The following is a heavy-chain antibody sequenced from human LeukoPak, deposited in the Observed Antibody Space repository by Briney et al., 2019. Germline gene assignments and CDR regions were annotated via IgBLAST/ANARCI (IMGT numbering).Heavy chain of an antibody. J-gene: IGHJ2*01. CDR1: GFTFSSYG. CDR3: ARDWRTYSSINWYFDL. Sequence: GGSLRLSCAASGFTFSSYGMHWVREAPGKGLERVAVIWYDGSNKYYADSVKGRFTISRDNSKNTLYLQMNSLRAEDTAVYYCARDWRTYSSINWYFDLWGRGTLVTVSS. D-gene: IGHD6-13*01. V-gene: IGHV3-33*01. CDR2: IWYDGSNK.